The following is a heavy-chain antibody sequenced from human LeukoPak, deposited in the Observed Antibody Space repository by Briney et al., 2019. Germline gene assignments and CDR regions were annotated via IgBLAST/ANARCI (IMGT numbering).Heavy chain of an antibody. CDR3: ARGGDDEDQPNDVIEI. J-gene: IGHJ4*01. CDR1: GSPFSTHW. Sequence: GEPLQISCKGSGSPFSTHWIGGVRRLPGKGLEWLGIIYAGDVDTRYSPSFQGQATISADTSINTPYLQCHSPQATDPAIYYCARGGDDEDQPNDVIEIWGQGTLVTVSS. V-gene: IGHV5-51*01. D-gene: IGHD1-1*01. CDR2: IYAGDVDT.